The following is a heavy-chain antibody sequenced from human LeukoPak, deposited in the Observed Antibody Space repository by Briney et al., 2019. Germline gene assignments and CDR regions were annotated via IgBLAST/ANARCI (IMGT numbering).Heavy chain of an antibody. CDR3: ARVSQSAVGIDY. CDR2: INPNSGGT. Sequence: GASVKVSCKAPGYTFTGYYMHWVRQAPGQGLEWMGWINPNSGGTNYAQKFQGRVTMTRDTSISTAYMELSWLRSDDTAVYYCARVSQSAVGIDYWGQGTLVTVSS. CDR1: GYTFTGYY. J-gene: IGHJ4*02. D-gene: IGHD6-19*01. V-gene: IGHV1-2*02.